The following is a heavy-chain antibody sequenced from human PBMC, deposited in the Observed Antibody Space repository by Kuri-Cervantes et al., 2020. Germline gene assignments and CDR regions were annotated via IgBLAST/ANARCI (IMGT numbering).Heavy chain of an antibody. Sequence: ETLSLTCAASGFTFSSYAMNWVRQAPGKGLEWVSSISSSSSYIYYADSVKGRFTISRDNSKNTLYLQMNSLRAEDTAVYYCARGHDYWGQGTLVTVSS. CDR2: ISSSSSYI. J-gene: IGHJ4*02. V-gene: IGHV3-23*01. CDR1: GFTFSSYA. CDR3: ARGHDY.